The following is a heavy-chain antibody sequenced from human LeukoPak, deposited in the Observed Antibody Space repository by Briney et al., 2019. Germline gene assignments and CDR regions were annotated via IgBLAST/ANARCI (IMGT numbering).Heavy chain of an antibody. D-gene: IGHD5-18*01. CDR2: ISYDGSNK. V-gene: IGHV3-30*18. J-gene: IGHJ5*02. CDR3: AKELRGYSYGLRNNWFGP. CDR1: GFTFSSYG. Sequence: PGGSLRLSCAASGFTFSSYGMHWVRQAPGKGLEWVAVISYDGSNKYYADSVKGRFTISRDNSKNTLYLQMNSLRAEDTAVYYCAKELRGYSYGLRNNWFGPWGQGTLVTVSS.